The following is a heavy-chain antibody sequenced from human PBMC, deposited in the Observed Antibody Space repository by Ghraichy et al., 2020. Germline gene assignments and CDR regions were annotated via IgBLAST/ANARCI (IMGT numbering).Heavy chain of an antibody. CDR1: GYTFTSYY. CDR3: ARAAFPLSSAGDYYYYGMDV. V-gene: IGHV1-46*01. Sequence: ASVKVSCKASGYTFTSYYMHWVRQAPGQGLEWMGIINPSGGSTSYAQKFQGRVTMTRDTSTSTVYMELSSLRSEDTAVYYCARAAFPLSSAGDYYYYGMDVWGQGTTVTVSS. J-gene: IGHJ6*02. D-gene: IGHD6-25*01. CDR2: INPSGGST.